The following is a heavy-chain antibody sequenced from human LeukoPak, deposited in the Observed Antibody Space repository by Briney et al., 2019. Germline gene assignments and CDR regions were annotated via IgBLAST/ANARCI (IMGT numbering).Heavy chain of an antibody. Sequence: SETLSLTCAVYGGSFSGYYWSWIRQPPGKGPEWIGEINHSGSTNYNPSLKSRVTISVDTSKNQFSLKLSSVTAADTAVYYCARLAGDYWGQGTPVTVSS. V-gene: IGHV4-34*01. CDR1: GGSFSGYY. CDR3: ARLAGDY. D-gene: IGHD3-10*01. J-gene: IGHJ4*02. CDR2: INHSGST.